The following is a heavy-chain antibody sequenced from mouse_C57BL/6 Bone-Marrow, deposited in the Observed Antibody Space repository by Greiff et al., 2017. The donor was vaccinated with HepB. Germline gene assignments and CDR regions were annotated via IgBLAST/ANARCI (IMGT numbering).Heavy chain of an antibody. D-gene: IGHD2-3*01. CDR1: GFNIKDDY. J-gene: IGHJ2*01. CDR2: IDPENGDT. V-gene: IGHV14-4*01. CDR3: TTFYDGDY. Sequence: ESGAELVRPGASVKLSCTASGFNIKDDYMHWVKQRPEQGLEWIGWIDPENGDTEYASKFQGKATITADTSSNTAYLQLSSLTSEDTAVYYCTTFYDGDYWGQGTTLTVSS.